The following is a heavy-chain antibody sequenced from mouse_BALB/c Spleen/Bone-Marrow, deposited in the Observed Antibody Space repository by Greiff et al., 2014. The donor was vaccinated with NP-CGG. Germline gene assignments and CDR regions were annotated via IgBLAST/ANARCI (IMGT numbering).Heavy chain of an antibody. V-gene: IGHV1-18*01. D-gene: IGHD1-1*01. J-gene: IGHJ3*01. CDR3: ARGVYYYGNSYPFAY. Sequence: EVKLQESGPELVKPGTSMKISCKASGYSFTGYTMNWVKQSHGKNLEWIGLINPYNGGTSYNQKFKGKATLTVDKSSSTAYMELLSLTSEDSAVYYCARGVYYYGNSYPFAYWGQGTLVTVSA. CDR1: GYSFTGYT. CDR2: INPYNGGT.